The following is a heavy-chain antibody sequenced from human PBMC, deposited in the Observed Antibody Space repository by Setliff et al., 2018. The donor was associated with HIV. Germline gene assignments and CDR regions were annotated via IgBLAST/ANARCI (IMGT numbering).Heavy chain of an antibody. J-gene: IGHJ5*02. V-gene: IGHV4-38-2*01. Sequence: SETLSLTCAVSGFSISSGFFWSWIRQPPGKGLEWTGGIYHDGKTYYNPSLKSRLTISVDTPKNQFSLKLNSVTAADTAVYYCAGRVYYYDETRTLREEGFVPWGQGTLVTVSS. CDR1: GFSISSGFF. CDR2: IYHDGKT. D-gene: IGHD3-22*01. CDR3: AGRVYYYDETRTLREEGFVP.